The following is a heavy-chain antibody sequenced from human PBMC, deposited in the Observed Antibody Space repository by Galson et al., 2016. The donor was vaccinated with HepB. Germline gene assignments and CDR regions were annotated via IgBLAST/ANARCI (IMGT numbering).Heavy chain of an antibody. V-gene: IGHV3-23*01. Sequence: SLRLSCAASGFTFSSFAMTWVRQAPVKGLEWVSSLSGSADKSFYADSLKGRFTISRDNFNNTVFLQMNRLRAEDTAVYYCARRPVSGAAGYYHGMDVWGQGTTVIVSS. CDR1: GFTFSSFA. CDR2: LSGSADKS. J-gene: IGHJ6*02. D-gene: IGHD6-25*01. CDR3: ARRPVSGAAGYYHGMDV.